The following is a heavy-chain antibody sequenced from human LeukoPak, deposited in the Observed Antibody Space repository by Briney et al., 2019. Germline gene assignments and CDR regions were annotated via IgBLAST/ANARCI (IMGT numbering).Heavy chain of an antibody. CDR3: ARDPDGSGSYPIDY. CDR1: GYTFTSYF. D-gene: IGHD3-22*01. V-gene: IGHV1-46*01. J-gene: IGHJ4*02. Sequence: ASVKVSCKASGYTFTSYFMHWVRQAPGQGLEWMGIINPSGGSTSYAQKFQGRVTMSRDASTSTVYMELDSLTSDDTAVYFCARDPDGSGSYPIDYWGQGTLVTVSS. CDR2: INPSGGST.